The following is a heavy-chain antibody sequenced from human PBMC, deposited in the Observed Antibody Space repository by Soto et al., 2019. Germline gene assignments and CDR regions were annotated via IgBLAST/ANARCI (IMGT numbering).Heavy chain of an antibody. J-gene: IGHJ5*02. CDR2: INHSGST. Sequence: PSETLSLTCAVYGGSFSGYYWSWIRQPPGKGLEWIGEINHSGSTNYNPSLKSRVTISVDTSKNQFSLKLSSVTAADTAVYYCARVHIVVVPAARGRRYNWFDPWGQGTLVTVSS. V-gene: IGHV4-34*01. CDR1: GGSFSGYY. CDR3: ARVHIVVVPAARGRRYNWFDP. D-gene: IGHD2-2*01.